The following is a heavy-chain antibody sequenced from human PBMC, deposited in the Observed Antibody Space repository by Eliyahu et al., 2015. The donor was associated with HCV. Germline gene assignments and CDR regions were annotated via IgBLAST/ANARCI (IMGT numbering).Heavy chain of an antibody. Sequence: EVQLLESGGGLVQPGGSLRLSCAASGFXFSXYAXXWVRQAPGKGLEWVSAISGSGGSTYYADSVKGRFTISRDNSKNTLYLQMNSLRAEDTAVYYCAKDLSVLRFLEWGPGYFQHWGQGTLVTVSS. D-gene: IGHD3-3*01. V-gene: IGHV3-23*01. CDR2: ISGSGGST. CDR1: GFXFSXYA. CDR3: AKDLSVLRFLEWGPGYFQH. J-gene: IGHJ1*01.